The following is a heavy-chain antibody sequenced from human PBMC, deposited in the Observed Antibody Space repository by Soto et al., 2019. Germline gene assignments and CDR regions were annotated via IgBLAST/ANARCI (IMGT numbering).Heavy chain of an antibody. CDR3: ARDTYYYDSSAEWFDP. Sequence: SGKVSCKASGGTFSSYTISWVRQAPGQGLEWMGRIIPILGIANYAQKFQGRVTITADKSTSTAYMELSSLRSEDTAVYYCARDTYYYDSSAEWFDPWGQGTLVTVS. J-gene: IGHJ5*02. D-gene: IGHD3-22*01. CDR1: GGTFSSYT. V-gene: IGHV1-69*04. CDR2: IIPILGIA.